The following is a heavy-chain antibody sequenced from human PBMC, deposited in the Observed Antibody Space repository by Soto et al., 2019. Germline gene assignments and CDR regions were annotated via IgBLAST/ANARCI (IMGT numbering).Heavy chain of an antibody. CDR2: IDWDDDK. J-gene: IGHJ5*02. V-gene: IGHV2-70*11. D-gene: IGHD3-10*01. Sequence: SGPTLVNPTQTLTLTCTFSGFSLSTSGMCVSWIRQPPGKALEWLARIDWDDDKYYSTSLKTRLTISKDTSKNQVVLTMTNMDPVDTATYYCPRTQLLWFGEFLNWFDPWGQGTLVTVSS. CDR1: GFSLSTSGMC. CDR3: PRTQLLWFGEFLNWFDP.